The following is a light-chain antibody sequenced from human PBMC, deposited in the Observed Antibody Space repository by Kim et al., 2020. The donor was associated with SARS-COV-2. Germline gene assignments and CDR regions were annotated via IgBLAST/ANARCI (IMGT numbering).Light chain of an antibody. V-gene: IGKV2-30*02. CDR1: QSLVHSDGNTY. CDR3: MQGTHWPPIT. J-gene: IGKJ4*01. CDR2: KVS. Sequence: DVVMTQSPLSLPVTLGQPASISCRSSQSLVHSDGNTYLNWFQQRPGQSPRRLIYKVSNRDSGVPDRFSGSGSGTDFTLKISRVVAEDVGVYYCMQGTHWPPITFGGGTKLEI.